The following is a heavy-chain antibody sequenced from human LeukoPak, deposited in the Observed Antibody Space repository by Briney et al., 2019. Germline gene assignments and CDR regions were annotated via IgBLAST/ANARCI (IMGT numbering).Heavy chain of an antibody. CDR3: ARSTQHYGFDI. V-gene: IGHV1-8*01. Sequence: ASVKVSCKASGYTSTSPDINWVRQATGRGLEWLGWMNPRDNTGYAQKFQGGVTMTRDKSINTAYMELSSLRSEDTAMYYYARSTQHYGFDIWGQRTTVT. D-gene: IGHD3-3*02. CDR1: GYTSTSPD. J-gene: IGHJ3*02. CDR2: MNPRDNT.